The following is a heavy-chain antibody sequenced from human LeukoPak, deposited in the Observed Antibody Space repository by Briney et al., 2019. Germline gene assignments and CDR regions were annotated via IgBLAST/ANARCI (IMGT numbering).Heavy chain of an antibody. CDR2: IIPILGIA. CDR3: ARGRHCSSTSCYNYYYYGMDV. CDR1: GGTFSSYT. V-gene: IGHV1-69*02. D-gene: IGHD2-2*02. J-gene: IGHJ6*02. Sequence: GASVKVSCKASGGTFSSYTISWVRQAPGQGLEWMGRIIPILGIANYAQKFQGRVTITADKSTSTAYMELSSLRSEDTAVYYCARGRHCSSTSCYNYYYYGMDVWGQGTTVTVSS.